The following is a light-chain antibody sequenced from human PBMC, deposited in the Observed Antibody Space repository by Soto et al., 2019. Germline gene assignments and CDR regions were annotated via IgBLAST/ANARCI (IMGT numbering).Light chain of an antibody. Sequence: DIQMTQSPSTLSASVGDRFTITFRASQSISTWLAWYQQKPGKAPKLLIYDASSLESGVPSRFSGSGSGTEFTLTISSLQPEDFASYYCQQYNSYSTFGQGTKVDIK. V-gene: IGKV1-5*01. CDR2: DAS. CDR3: QQYNSYST. CDR1: QSISTW. J-gene: IGKJ1*01.